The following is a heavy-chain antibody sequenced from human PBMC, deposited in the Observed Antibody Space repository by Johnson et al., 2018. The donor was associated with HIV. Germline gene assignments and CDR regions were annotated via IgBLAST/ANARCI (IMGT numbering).Heavy chain of an antibody. CDR1: GFTFSSYG. V-gene: IGHV3-15*01. CDR3: SYAFDI. J-gene: IGHJ3*02. CDR2: MKSKNEGGTT. Sequence: VQLVESGGGVVQPGRSLRLSCAASGFTFSSYGMHWVRQAPGKGLEWVGRMKSKNEGGTTDYAAPVKGRFTISRNDSKTTLYLQMNSLKTEDTAVYYCSYAFDIWGQGTMVTVSS.